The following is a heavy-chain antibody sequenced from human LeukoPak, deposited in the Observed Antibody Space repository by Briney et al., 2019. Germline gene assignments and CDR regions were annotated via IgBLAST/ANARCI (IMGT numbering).Heavy chain of an antibody. Sequence: PGGSLRLSCAASGFTVSSNYMSWVRQAPGKGLEWVSLIYSGGSTYYADSVKGRFTISRDNSKNTLYLQMNSLRGEDTAVYYCASELGITGELPYWGQGTLVTVSS. CDR1: GFTVSSNY. V-gene: IGHV3-53*01. CDR2: IYSGGST. J-gene: IGHJ4*02. CDR3: ASELGITGELPY. D-gene: IGHD1-14*01.